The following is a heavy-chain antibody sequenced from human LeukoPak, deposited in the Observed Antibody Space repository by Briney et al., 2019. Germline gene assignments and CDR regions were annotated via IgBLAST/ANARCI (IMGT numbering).Heavy chain of an antibody. D-gene: IGHD1-1*01. Sequence: PSETLSLTCTVSGGSISSGDYYWSWIRQPPGKGLEWIGYIYYSGSTYYNPSLKSRVTISVDTSKNQFSLKLSSVTAADTAVYYCARGTGTTWGNWFDPWGQGTLVTVSS. V-gene: IGHV4-30-4*08. CDR3: ARGTGTTWGNWFDP. CDR2: IYYSGST. CDR1: GGSISSGDYY. J-gene: IGHJ5*02.